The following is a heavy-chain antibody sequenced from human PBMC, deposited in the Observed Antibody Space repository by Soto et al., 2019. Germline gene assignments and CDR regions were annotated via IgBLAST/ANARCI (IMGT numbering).Heavy chain of an antibody. CDR3: ARDPPTIASAGREDX. J-gene: IGHJ4*02. Sequence: ASVKVSCKASGYTFTSYGISWVRQAPGQGLEWMGWISAYNGNTNYAQKLQGRVTMTTDTSTSTAYMELRSLRSDDTAVYYCARDPPTIASAGREDXWGQGTLVTVSS. D-gene: IGHD6-13*01. CDR1: GYTFTSYG. V-gene: IGHV1-18*01. CDR2: ISAYNGNT.